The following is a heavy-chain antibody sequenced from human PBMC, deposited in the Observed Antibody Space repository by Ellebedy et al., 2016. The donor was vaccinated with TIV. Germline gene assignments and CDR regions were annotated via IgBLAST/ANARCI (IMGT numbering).Heavy chain of an antibody. CDR2: IIPVLETP. J-gene: IGHJ1*01. CDR3: AADLASVGQ. D-gene: IGHD1-26*01. CDR1: GGSFSGYV. Sequence: AASVKVSCKASGGSFSGYVISWVRQAPGQGLEWMGWIIPVLETPNYAQKFQGRLTVSADNSTNTAYMELSSLTSEDTAVYYCAADLASVGQWGQGTLVIVSS. V-gene: IGHV1-69*10.